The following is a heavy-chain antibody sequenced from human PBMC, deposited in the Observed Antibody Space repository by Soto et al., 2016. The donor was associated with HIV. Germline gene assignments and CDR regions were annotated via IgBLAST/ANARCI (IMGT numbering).Heavy chain of an antibody. D-gene: IGHD3-16*01. CDR2: ISWNSRDT. J-gene: IGHJ3*01. Sequence: EVKLMESGGGLVQPGGSLRLSCVISGLRLEDYAMHWVRQAPGKGLEWVSGISWNSRDTSYGNSVKGRFTIFRDNAKNSLYLQMSSLRIDDTGLYYCVGDEWGSYGLGALDLWGQGTVVTVSS. CDR1: GLRLEDYA. CDR3: VGDEWGSYGLGALDL. V-gene: IGHV3-9*01.